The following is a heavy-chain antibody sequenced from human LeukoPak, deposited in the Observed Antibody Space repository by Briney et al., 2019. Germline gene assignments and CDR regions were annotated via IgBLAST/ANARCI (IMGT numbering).Heavy chain of an antibody. J-gene: IGHJ4*02. CDR1: GFTFSSYA. D-gene: IGHD1-26*01. Sequence: GGSLRLSCAASGFTFSSYAMHWVRQAPGKGLEWVAVISYDGSNKYYADSVKGRFTISRDNSKNTLCLQMNSLRAEDTAVYYCARDGGSFHFDYWGQGTLVTVSS. V-gene: IGHV3-30-3*01. CDR2: ISYDGSNK. CDR3: ARDGGSFHFDY.